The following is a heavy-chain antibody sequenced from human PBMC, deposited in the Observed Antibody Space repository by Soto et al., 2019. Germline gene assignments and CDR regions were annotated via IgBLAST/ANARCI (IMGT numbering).Heavy chain of an antibody. CDR2: IYYSGST. D-gene: IGHD3-3*01. J-gene: IGHJ5*02. V-gene: IGHV4-31*03. Sequence: QVQLQESGPGLVKPSQTLSLTCTVSGGSISSGGYYWSWIRQHPGKGLEWIGYIYYSGSTYYNPSLKSRVTISVDTSKNQFYLKLSSVTAADTAVYYCARGFKSGWSIGGWFDPWGQGTLVTVSS. CDR3: ARGFKSGWSIGGWFDP. CDR1: GGSISSGGYY.